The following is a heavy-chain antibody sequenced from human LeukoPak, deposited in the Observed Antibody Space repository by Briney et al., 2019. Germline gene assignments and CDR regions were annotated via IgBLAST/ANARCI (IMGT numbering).Heavy chain of an antibody. Sequence: PGGSLRLSCAASGFTFSTSGMSWVRQAPGKGLEWVSGISGSGDSIYYADSVKGRFTISRDNSKNTLYLQMNSLRAEDTAVYYCAKGGGIAVAGTGWSNWFDPWGQGTLVTVSS. CDR1: GFTFSTSG. CDR3: AKGGGIAVAGTGWSNWFDP. CDR2: ISGSGDSI. J-gene: IGHJ5*02. D-gene: IGHD6-19*01. V-gene: IGHV3-23*01.